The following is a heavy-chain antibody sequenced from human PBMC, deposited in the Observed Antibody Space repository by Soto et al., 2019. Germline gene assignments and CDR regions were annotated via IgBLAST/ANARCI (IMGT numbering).Heavy chain of an antibody. Sequence: PSETLSLTCTVSGGSISSYYWSWIRQPPGKGLEWIGYIYYSGSTNYNPSLQSRVTISVDTSKTQFSLKLSSVTAADTAVYDCAGSYGNDDCRNIFDSWGQGSLDTGSS. V-gene: IGHV4-59*01. CDR3: AGSYGNDDCRNIFDS. J-gene: IGHJ5*01. CDR2: IYYSGST. CDR1: GGSISSYY. D-gene: IGHD4-4*01.